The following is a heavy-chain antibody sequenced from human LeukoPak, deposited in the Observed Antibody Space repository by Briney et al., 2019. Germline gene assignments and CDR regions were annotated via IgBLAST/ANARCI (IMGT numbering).Heavy chain of an antibody. V-gene: IGHV3-9*01. CDR2: ISWNSGST. J-gene: IGHJ4*02. D-gene: IGHD3-16*02. CDR3: ARAYTFGGVIVAFDY. Sequence: GRSLRLSCAASGFTFDDYAMHWVRQAPGKGLEWVSGISWNSGSTGYADSVKGRFTISRDNAKNSLYLQMNSLRAEDTAVYYCARAYTFGGVIVAFDYWGQGTLVTVSS. CDR1: GFTFDDYA.